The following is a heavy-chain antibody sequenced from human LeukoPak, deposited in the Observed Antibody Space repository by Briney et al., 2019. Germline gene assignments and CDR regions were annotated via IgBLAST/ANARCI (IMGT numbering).Heavy chain of an antibody. J-gene: IGHJ6*03. CDR3: AKGYDYYMDV. Sequence: PGGSLRLSCAASGFAFSSYGMHWVRQAPGKGLEWVAFIRYDGSNKYCADSVKGRFTFSRDNSKNTLYLQMNSLRAEDTAVYYCAKGYDYYMDVWGKGTTVTVSS. CDR1: GFAFSSYG. V-gene: IGHV3-30*02. CDR2: IRYDGSNK.